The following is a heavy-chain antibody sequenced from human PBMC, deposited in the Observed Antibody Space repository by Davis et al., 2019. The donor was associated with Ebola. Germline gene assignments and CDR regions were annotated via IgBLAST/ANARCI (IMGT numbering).Heavy chain of an antibody. J-gene: IGHJ4*02. V-gene: IGHV4-59*01. CDR2: IYYIGST. D-gene: IGHD3-10*01. Sequence: PSETLSLTCTVSGGSISSYYWSWIRQPPGKGLEWIGYIYYIGSTNYNPSLKSRVTISVDTSKNQFALKLSSVTAADTAGYYCARSYGSGSCDYWGQGTLVTVSS. CDR1: GGSISSYY. CDR3: ARSYGSGSCDY.